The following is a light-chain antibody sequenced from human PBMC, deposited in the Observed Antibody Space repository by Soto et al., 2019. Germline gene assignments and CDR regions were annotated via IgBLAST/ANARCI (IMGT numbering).Light chain of an antibody. J-gene: IGKJ2*01. CDR1: QDIKDF. CDR3: QQYDGLPPYT. Sequence: IQMTQSPSSLSASVGDRVTITCQASQDIKDFLNWYQQKPGKAPKLLIYDASNLEPGVPSRFSGRGSGTDFTFTIASLQPEDIATYYCQQYDGLPPYTFGQGTKLEIK. V-gene: IGKV1-33*01. CDR2: DAS.